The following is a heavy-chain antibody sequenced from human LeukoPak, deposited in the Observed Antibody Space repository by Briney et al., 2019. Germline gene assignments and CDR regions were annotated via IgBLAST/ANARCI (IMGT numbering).Heavy chain of an antibody. CDR3: AKAPVTSCRGAFCYPLDS. Sequence: PGGSLRLSCAVSGFTFSSYGMSWVRQAPGKGLEWVSAISGSGGSTYYADSVRGRFTISRDSSKNTLYLQMNTLRTEDAAIYYCAKAPVTSCRGAFCYPLDSWGQGTLVTVSS. CDR1: GFTFSSYG. V-gene: IGHV3-23*01. CDR2: ISGSGGST. D-gene: IGHD2-15*01. J-gene: IGHJ4*02.